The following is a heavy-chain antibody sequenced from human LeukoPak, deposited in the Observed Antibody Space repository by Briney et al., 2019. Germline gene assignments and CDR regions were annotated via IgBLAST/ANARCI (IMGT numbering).Heavy chain of an antibody. CDR2: IYYSGST. CDR1: GGSISSYY. V-gene: IGHV4-59*01. CDR3: ARGKYYFDY. J-gene: IGHJ4*02. Sequence: SETLSLTCPVSGGSISSYYWSWIRQPPGKGLEWIGYIYYSGSTNYNPSLKSRVTISVDTSKNQFSLKLSSVTAADTAVYYCARGKYYFDYWGQGTLVTVSS.